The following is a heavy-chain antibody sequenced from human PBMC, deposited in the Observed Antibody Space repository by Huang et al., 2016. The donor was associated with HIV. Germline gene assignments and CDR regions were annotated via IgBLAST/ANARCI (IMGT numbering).Heavy chain of an antibody. CDR1: GGSISSDDYF. Sequence: QVQLQESGPGLVKPSQTLSLTCTVSGGSISSDDYFWNWVRQSPGKGLEWIGYIFYSGSTYYHPSLKSRVAISVDSSKNQFSLRLSSVTAADTAVYYCARSFGELLVSFYFDSWGQGILVTVSS. CDR2: IFYSGST. D-gene: IGHD3-10*01. V-gene: IGHV4-30-4*08. J-gene: IGHJ4*02. CDR3: ARSFGELLVSFYFDS.